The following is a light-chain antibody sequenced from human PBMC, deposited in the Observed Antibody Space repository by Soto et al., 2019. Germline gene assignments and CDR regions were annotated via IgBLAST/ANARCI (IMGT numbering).Light chain of an antibody. V-gene: IGKV1-5*03. CDR2: KAS. CDR1: QSISSW. CDR3: HHPWT. J-gene: IGKJ1*01. Sequence: DIQMTQSPSTLSASVGDRVTITCRASQSISSWLAWYQQKPGKAPKLLIYKASSLESGVPSRFSGSGSGTEFTLTISSLQPDDFATYYCHHPWTFGQGSKVEIK.